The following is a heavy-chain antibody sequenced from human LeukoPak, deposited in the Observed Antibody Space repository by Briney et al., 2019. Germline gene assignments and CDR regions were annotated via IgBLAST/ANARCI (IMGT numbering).Heavy chain of an antibody. CDR1: GGSISSGSYY. Sequence: SEALSLTCTVSGGSISSGSYYWSWIRQPAGKGLEWIGRIYTSGSTNYNPSLKSRVTISVDTSKNQFSLKLSSVTAADTAVYYCAREAGGYYYWGQGTLVTVSS. CDR3: AREAGGYYY. V-gene: IGHV4-61*02. D-gene: IGHD3-22*01. CDR2: IYTSGST. J-gene: IGHJ4*02.